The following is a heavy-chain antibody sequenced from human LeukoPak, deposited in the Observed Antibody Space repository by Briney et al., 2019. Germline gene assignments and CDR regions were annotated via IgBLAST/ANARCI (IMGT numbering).Heavy chain of an antibody. V-gene: IGHV5-51*01. D-gene: IGHD5-18*01. CDR3: ARHGRIQLWLRRSDYYYGMDV. Sequence: GESLKIPCKGSGYSFTSYWIGWVRQMPGKGLEWMGIIYPGDSDTRYSPSFQGQVTISADKSISTAYLQWSSLKASDTAMYYCARHGRIQLWLRRSDYYYGMDVWGQGTTVTVSS. J-gene: IGHJ6*02. CDR2: IYPGDSDT. CDR1: GYSFTSYW.